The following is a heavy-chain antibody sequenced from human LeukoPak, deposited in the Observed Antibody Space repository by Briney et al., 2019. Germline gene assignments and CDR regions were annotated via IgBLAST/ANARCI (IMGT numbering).Heavy chain of an antibody. Sequence: GGSLRLSCAASGFTFSSYWMSWVRQAPGKGLEWVANIKQDGSEKYYVDSVKGRFTISRDNAKNSLYLQMSSLRAEDTAVYYCATANSGYGTGAFDIWGQGTMVTVSS. CDR1: GFTFSSYW. CDR2: IKQDGSEK. D-gene: IGHD5-12*01. V-gene: IGHV3-7*03. J-gene: IGHJ3*02. CDR3: ATANSGYGTGAFDI.